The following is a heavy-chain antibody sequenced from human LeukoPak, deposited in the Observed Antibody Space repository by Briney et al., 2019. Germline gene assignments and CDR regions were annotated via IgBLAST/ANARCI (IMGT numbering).Heavy chain of an antibody. Sequence: GGSLRLSCAASGFTFSIYGMHWVRQAPGKGLEWVAFIRSDGSNEYYAESVKGRFTISRDNSKNTPYLQMNSLRAEDTAVYYCAKDQYYDFWSGTFDYWGQGTLVTVSS. V-gene: IGHV3-30*02. CDR1: GFTFSIYG. J-gene: IGHJ4*02. D-gene: IGHD3-3*01. CDR2: IRSDGSNE. CDR3: AKDQYYDFWSGTFDY.